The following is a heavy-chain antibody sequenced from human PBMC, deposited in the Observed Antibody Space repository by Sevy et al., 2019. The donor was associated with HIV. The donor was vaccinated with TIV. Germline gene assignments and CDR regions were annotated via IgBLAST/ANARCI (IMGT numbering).Heavy chain of an antibody. D-gene: IGHD1-26*01. J-gene: IGHJ4*02. CDR3: AGENAWGRGYS. Sequence: SEILSLICTVSGGSITSLYWNWIRQPPGKGLGWIANIYYNGHINYNPSLKSRVTLSLDTSKNQFSLRLSSVTAADTAMYYCAGENAWGRGYSWGQGTLVTVSS. CDR1: GGSITSLY. CDR2: IYYNGHI. V-gene: IGHV4-59*08.